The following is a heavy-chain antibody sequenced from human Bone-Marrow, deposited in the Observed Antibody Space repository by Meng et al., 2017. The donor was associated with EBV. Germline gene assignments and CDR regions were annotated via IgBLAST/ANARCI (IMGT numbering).Heavy chain of an antibody. CDR2: INSDGSST. J-gene: IGHJ5*02. CDR3: ARVVAARPLNWFDP. V-gene: IGHV3-74*01. D-gene: IGHD6-6*01. Sequence: EVQLVESGGGLVQPGXSLRLSCAASGFTFSSYWMHWVRQAPGKGLVWVSRINSDGSSTSYADSVKGRFTISRDNAKNTLYLQMNSLRAEDTAVYYCARVVAARPLNWFDPWGQGTLVTVSS. CDR1: GFTFSSYW.